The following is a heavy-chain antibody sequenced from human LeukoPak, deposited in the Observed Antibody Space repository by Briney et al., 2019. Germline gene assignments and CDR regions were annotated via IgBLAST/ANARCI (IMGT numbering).Heavy chain of an antibody. CDR3: ARSLQFLESLDY. Sequence: GGSLRLSCAASGFTFSSYAMHWVRQAPGKGLEWVAVISYDGSNKYYADSVKGRFTISRDNSKNTLYLQMNSLRAEDTAVYYCARSLQFLESLDYWGQGTLVTVSS. CDR2: ISYDGSNK. V-gene: IGHV3-30*04. J-gene: IGHJ4*02. D-gene: IGHD3-3*01. CDR1: GFTFSSYA.